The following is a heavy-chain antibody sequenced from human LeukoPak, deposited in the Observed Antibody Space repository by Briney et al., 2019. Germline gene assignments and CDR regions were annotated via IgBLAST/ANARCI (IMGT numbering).Heavy chain of an antibody. CDR3: ARGSSFDGYCSAGACDAGYYDS. V-gene: IGHV4-34*01. CDR1: GESFIAYF. D-gene: IGHD2-15*01. CDR2: INQRGSS. Sequence: SETLSLTCAVYGESFIAYFWNWIRQAPGKPLEYIGEINQRGSSHYNPSLKTRVTLSVDTSKNQFSLKLTSVTAADTAVYFCARGSSFDGYCSAGACDAGYYDSWGQGTPVTVSS. J-gene: IGHJ4*02.